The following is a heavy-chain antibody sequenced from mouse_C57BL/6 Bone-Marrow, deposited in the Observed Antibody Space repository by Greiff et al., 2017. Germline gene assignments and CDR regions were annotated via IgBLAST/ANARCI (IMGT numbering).Heavy chain of an antibody. CDR1: GYTFTSYW. J-gene: IGHJ2*01. D-gene: IGHD2-3*01. Sequence: QVQLQQPGAELVKPGASVKLSCKASGYTFTSYWMHWVKQRPGQGLEWIGMIHPNSGSTNYNEKFKSKATLTVDKSSSTAYMQLSSLTSEDSAVXYCARWVMVSTSYFDDWGKGTTLTVSS. V-gene: IGHV1-64*01. CDR3: ARWVMVSTSYFDD. CDR2: IHPNSGST.